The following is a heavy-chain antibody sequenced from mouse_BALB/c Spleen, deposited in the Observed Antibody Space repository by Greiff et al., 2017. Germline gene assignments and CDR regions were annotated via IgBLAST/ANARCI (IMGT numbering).Heavy chain of an antibody. J-gene: IGHJ3*01. V-gene: IGHV5-6-5*01. Sequence: EVKVVESGGGLVKPGGSLKLSCAASGFTFSSYAMSWVRQTPEKRLEWVASISSGGSTYYPDSVKGRFTISRDNARNILYLQMSSLRSEDTAMYYCAREDYYGSSYTWFAYWGQGTLVTVSA. D-gene: IGHD1-1*01. CDR3: AREDYYGSSYTWFAY. CDR1: GFTFSSYA. CDR2: ISSGGST.